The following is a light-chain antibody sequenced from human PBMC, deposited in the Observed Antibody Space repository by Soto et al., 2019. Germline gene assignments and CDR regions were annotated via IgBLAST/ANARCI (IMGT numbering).Light chain of an antibody. CDR1: QSVSSSY. Sequence: EIVLTQSPGTLSLSPGERATLSCRASQSVSSSYLAWYQQKPGQAPRLLIYGASSRATGIPDMFSGSGSGTDFTLTISRLETEDFAVYYCQQYGSSPPITFGQGTRLEIK. CDR3: QQYGSSPPIT. J-gene: IGKJ5*01. CDR2: GAS. V-gene: IGKV3-20*01.